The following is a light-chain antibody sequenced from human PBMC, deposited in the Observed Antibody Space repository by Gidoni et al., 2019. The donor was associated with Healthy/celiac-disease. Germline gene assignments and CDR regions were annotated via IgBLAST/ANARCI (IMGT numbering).Light chain of an antibody. CDR1: SSNIGAGYD. Sequence: QSVLTQPPSVSGAPGPRVTISCTGSSSNIGAGYDVHWYQQLPGTAPKLLLYGNSNRPSGVPDRFSGSKSGTSASLAIAGLQAEDEADYYCQSYDSSLSGDVVFGGGTKLTVL. CDR2: GNS. J-gene: IGLJ2*01. CDR3: QSYDSSLSGDVV. V-gene: IGLV1-40*01.